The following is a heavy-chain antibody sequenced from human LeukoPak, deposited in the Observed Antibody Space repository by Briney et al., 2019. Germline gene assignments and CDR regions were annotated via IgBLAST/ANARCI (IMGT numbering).Heavy chain of an antibody. CDR3: GRGAAVAVGL. CDR2: IQFDGKVE. V-gene: IGHV3-30*02. D-gene: IGHD6-19*01. CDR1: GFTLIDYN. J-gene: IGHJ4*02. Sequence: GGSLRLTCAASGFTLIDYNMHWARQPPGKGLEYVAFIQFDGKVEYYADSVKGRFTMSRDKSKNTLYLHVNSLRREDTAVYFCGRGAAVAVGLWGQGTLVTVSS.